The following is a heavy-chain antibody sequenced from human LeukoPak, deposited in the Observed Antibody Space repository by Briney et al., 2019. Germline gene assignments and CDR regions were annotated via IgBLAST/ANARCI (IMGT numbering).Heavy chain of an antibody. J-gene: IGHJ4*02. CDR3: ARIGGSGYTSGTFDY. V-gene: IGHV1-2*02. CDR2: INCNSGGA. Sequence: ASVKVSCKASGYTFIGYYMHWVRQAPGQGLEWMGWINCNSGGANYAQKFQGRVTMTRDTSINTAYMELSRLRSDDTAVYYCARIGGSGYTSGTFDYWGLGTLVTVSS. CDR1: GYTFIGYY. D-gene: IGHD5-18*01.